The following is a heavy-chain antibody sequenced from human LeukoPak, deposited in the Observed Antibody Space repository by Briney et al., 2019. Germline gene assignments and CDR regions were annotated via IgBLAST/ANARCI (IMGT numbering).Heavy chain of an antibody. J-gene: IGHJ4*02. Sequence: SETLSLTCAVYGGSFSGYYWSWIRQPPGKGLEWIGEINHSGSTNYNPSLKSRVTISVDTSKNQFSLKLSSVTAADTAVYYCARVASGTSHFDKWGQGTLVTVSS. V-gene: IGHV4-34*01. CDR2: INHSGST. CDR1: GGSFSGYY. D-gene: IGHD6-25*01. CDR3: ARVASGTSHFDK.